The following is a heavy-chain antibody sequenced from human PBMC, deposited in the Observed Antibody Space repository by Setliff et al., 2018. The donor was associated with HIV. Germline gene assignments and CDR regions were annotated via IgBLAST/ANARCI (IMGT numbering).Heavy chain of an antibody. Sequence: GGSLRLSCAASGFTFSSYGMHWVRQAPGKGLEWVAVISKDGSNKYYADSVKGRFTISRDNSKNTLYLQMNSLRAEDTAVYYCARWGYSRDAFDIWGQGTMVTVSS. CDR1: GFTFSSYG. CDR2: ISKDGSNK. D-gene: IGHD6-13*01. V-gene: IGHV3-30*03. CDR3: ARWGYSRDAFDI. J-gene: IGHJ3*02.